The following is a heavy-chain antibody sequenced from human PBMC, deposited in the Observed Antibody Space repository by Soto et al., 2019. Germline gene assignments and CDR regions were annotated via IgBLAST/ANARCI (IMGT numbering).Heavy chain of an antibody. D-gene: IGHD7-27*01. CDR2: INAGYGNT. CDR1: GYTFSSYA. V-gene: IGHV1-3*01. Sequence: ASVKVSCKASGYTFSSYAMHCVRQAPGQMLEWMGWINAGYGNTKSSQKFQDRVTISRDTSASTAYMELTSLRSEDTAVYYCARDTGDGTFDFWGQGTLVTVSS. J-gene: IGHJ4*02. CDR3: ARDTGDGTFDF.